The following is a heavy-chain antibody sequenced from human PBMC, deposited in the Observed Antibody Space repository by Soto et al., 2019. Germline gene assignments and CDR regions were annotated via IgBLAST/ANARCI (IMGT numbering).Heavy chain of an antibody. D-gene: IGHD6-19*01. J-gene: IGHJ4*02. Sequence: GGSLRLSCAASGFAFSSFWMSWVRQAPGKRLEWVANANQDGSEKYYVTSVRGRFTISRDNAKNSLYLQINSLRSEDTAVYYCARVRGPRYSSGWNDYWGQGT. V-gene: IGHV3-7*01. CDR1: GFAFSSFW. CDR2: ANQDGSEK. CDR3: ARVRGPRYSSGWNDY.